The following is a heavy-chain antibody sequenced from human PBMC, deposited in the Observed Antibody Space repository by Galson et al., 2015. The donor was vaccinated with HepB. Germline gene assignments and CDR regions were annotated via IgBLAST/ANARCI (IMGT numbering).Heavy chain of an antibody. J-gene: IGHJ5*02. CDR1: GFTFSSYW. Sequence: SLRLSCAASGFTFSSYWMHWVRQAPRKGLVWVSRINSDGSSTSYADSVKGRFTISRDNAENTLYLQMNSLRAEDTAVYYCARGYYDSSGYSWFDPWGQGTLVTVSS. CDR3: ARGYYDSSGYSWFDP. CDR2: INSDGSST. V-gene: IGHV3-74*01. D-gene: IGHD3-22*01.